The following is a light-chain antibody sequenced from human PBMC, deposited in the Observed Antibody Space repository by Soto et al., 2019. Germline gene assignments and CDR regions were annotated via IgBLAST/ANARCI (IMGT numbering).Light chain of an antibody. Sequence: EIVLTQSPAPLYLSPGERATLSCRASQSVSSYLAWYQQKPGQAPRLLIYDASNRATGIPARFSGSGSGTDFTLTISSLEPEDFAVYYCQQRSNWPTFGGGTKVDIK. V-gene: IGKV3-11*01. CDR3: QQRSNWPT. CDR1: QSVSSY. J-gene: IGKJ4*01. CDR2: DAS.